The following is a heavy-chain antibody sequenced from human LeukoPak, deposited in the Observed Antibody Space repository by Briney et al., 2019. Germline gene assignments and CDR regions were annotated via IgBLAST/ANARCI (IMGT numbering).Heavy chain of an antibody. D-gene: IGHD4-17*01. CDR1: GGSFSGSY. V-gene: IGHV4-34*01. J-gene: IGHJ5*02. Sequence: NPSETLSLTCAVYGGSFSGSYWSWIRQPPGKRLEWIGEINHSGSTNYDSSLESRVTISVDTSKNQFSLKLSSVTVADTAAYYCVREVYRKGYGDYGGFDPWGQGTLATVSS. CDR2: INHSGST. CDR3: VREVYRKGYGDYGGFDP.